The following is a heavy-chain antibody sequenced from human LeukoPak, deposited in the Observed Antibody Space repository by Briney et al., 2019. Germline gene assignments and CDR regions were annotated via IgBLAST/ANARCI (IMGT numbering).Heavy chain of an antibody. D-gene: IGHD3-22*01. CDR1: GGTFSSYT. Sequence: SVKVSCKASGGTFSSYTISWVRQAPGQGLEWMGRIIPILGIANYAQKFQGRVTITADKSTSTAYMELSSLRSEDTAVYYCARGTYYYDSSGSNPRWDYFVYWGQGTLVTVSS. V-gene: IGHV1-69*02. J-gene: IGHJ4*02. CDR2: IIPILGIA. CDR3: ARGTYYYDSSGSNPRWDYFVY.